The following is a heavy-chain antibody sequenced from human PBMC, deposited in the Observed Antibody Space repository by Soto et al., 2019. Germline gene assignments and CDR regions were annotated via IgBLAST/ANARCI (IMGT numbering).Heavy chain of an antibody. CDR2: IWYDGSNK. CDR3: AKGTIGSGWYND. J-gene: IGHJ4*02. D-gene: IGHD6-19*01. Sequence: GGSLRLSCAAPGFTFCSYGMHWVRQAPGKGLEWVAVIWYDGSNKYYADSVKGRFTISRDNSKNTLYLQMNSLRAEDTAVYYCAKGTIGSGWYNDWGQGTLVTVSS. CDR1: GFTFCSYG. V-gene: IGHV3-33*06.